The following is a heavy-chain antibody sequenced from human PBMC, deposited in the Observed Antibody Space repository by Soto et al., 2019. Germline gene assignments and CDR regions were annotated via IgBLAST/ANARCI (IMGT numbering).Heavy chain of an antibody. CDR1: GFTFSNAW. V-gene: IGHV3-15*01. CDR2: IKSKTDGGTT. CDR3: TTDYDDSSGTYYYGMDV. D-gene: IGHD3-22*01. J-gene: IGHJ6*02. Sequence: PGGSLRLSCAASGFTFSNAWMSWVRQAPGKGLEWVGRIKSKTDGGTTDYAAPVKGRFTISRDDSKNTLYLQMNSLKTEDTAVYYCTTDYDDSSGTYYYGMDVWGQGTTVTVSS.